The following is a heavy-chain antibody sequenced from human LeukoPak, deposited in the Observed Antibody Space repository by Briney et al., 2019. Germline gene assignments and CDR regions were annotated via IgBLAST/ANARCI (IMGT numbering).Heavy chain of an antibody. Sequence: PGGSLRLSCAASGFTFSSYAMSWVRQAPGEGLEWVSAISGSGGSTYYADSVKGRFTISRDNSKNTLYLQMNSLRAEDTAVYYCAKVRTAMVTVVAAFDIWGQGTMVTVSS. D-gene: IGHD5-18*01. J-gene: IGHJ3*02. CDR1: GFTFSSYA. V-gene: IGHV3-23*01. CDR3: AKVRTAMVTVVAAFDI. CDR2: ISGSGGST.